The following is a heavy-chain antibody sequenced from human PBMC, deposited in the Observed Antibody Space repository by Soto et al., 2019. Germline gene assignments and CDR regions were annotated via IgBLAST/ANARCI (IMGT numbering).Heavy chain of an antibody. Sequence: EVQLVESGGGLVQPGGSLRLSCAASGFTFSNAWLSWFRQAPGKGLEWVGRIKSKPDGGTTDYAAPVKGSVTISRDDSKTTLYLQMNSLTTGDTSVYYCTNDSYRRSSGLEPCGQGNLVTVCS. CDR1: GFTFSNAW. J-gene: IGHJ5*02. CDR2: IKSKPDGGTT. CDR3: TNDSYRRSSGLEP. D-gene: IGHD1-26*01. V-gene: IGHV3-15*01.